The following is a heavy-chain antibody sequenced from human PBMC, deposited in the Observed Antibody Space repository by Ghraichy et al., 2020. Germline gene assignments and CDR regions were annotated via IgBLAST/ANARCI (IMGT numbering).Heavy chain of an antibody. J-gene: IGHJ3*02. CDR3: ARGGWELGPPHAFDI. V-gene: IGHV3-11*05. D-gene: IGHD1-26*01. Sequence: LSLTCAASGFTFSDYYMSWIRQAPGKGLEWVSYISSSSYTNYADSVKGRFTISRDNAKNSLYLQMNSLRAEDTAVYYCARGGWELGPPHAFDIWGQGTMVTVSS. CDR2: ISSSSYT. CDR1: GFTFSDYY.